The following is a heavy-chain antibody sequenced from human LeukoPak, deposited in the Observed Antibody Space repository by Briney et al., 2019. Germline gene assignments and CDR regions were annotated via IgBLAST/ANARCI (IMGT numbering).Heavy chain of an antibody. CDR1: GFTFSNYK. V-gene: IGHV3-48*03. CDR3: ARELAGHDYYYGMDV. J-gene: IGHJ6*02. CDR2: ISSSGSTI. Sequence: GGSLRLSCAASGFTFSNYKMNWVRQAPGKGLEWVPYISSSGSTIYYADSVTGRFTISRDNAKNSMYLQMNSLRAEDTAVYYCARELAGHDYYYGMDVWGQGTTVTVSS. D-gene: IGHD6-19*01.